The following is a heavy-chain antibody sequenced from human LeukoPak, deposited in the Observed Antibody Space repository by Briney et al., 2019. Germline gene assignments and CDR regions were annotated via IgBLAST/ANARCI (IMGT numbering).Heavy chain of an antibody. D-gene: IGHD2-15*01. Sequence: SVKVSCKASGGTFSSYAISWVRQAPGQGLEWMGRIIPILGIANYAQKFQGRVTITADKSTSTAYMEPSSLRSEDTAVYYCAREGIAVVATFDYWGQGTLVTVSS. J-gene: IGHJ4*02. CDR3: AREGIAVVATFDY. CDR1: GGTFSSYA. V-gene: IGHV1-69*04. CDR2: IIPILGIA.